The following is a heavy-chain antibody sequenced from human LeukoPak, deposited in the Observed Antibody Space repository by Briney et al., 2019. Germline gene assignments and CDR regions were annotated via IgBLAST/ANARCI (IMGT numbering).Heavy chain of an antibody. J-gene: IGHJ4*02. Sequence: GGSLRLSCAASGFSFSSYSMTWVRQAPGKGLEWVSSISSSSSLIYYADSVKGRFTISRDNAKKSMYLQMNSLRAEDTAVYYCASLSEQWLSDYWGQGTLVTVSS. CDR2: ISSSSSLI. CDR3: ASLSEQWLSDY. CDR1: GFSFSSYS. D-gene: IGHD6-19*01. V-gene: IGHV3-21*01.